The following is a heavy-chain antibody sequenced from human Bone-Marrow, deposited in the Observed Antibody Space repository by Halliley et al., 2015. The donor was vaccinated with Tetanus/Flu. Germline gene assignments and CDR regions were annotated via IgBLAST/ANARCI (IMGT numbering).Heavy chain of an antibody. V-gene: IGHV3-30*18. CDR3: VKDDGGSQYTADWFDS. J-gene: IGHJ5*01. CDR1: GLTFSTFA. CDR2: VSNDGSDE. Sequence: SLRLSCAASGLTFSTFAMHWVRQAPGKGLEWVASVSNDGSDEYYAESVKGRFSISRGNSKSTLSLQMNSLRGDDTAVYYCVKDDGGSQYTADWFDSWGQGIRVTVSS. D-gene: IGHD2-15*01.